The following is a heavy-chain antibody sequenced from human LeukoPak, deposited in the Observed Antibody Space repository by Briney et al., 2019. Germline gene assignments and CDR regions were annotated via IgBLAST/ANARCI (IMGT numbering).Heavy chain of an antibody. V-gene: IGHV5-51*01. D-gene: IGHD3-22*01. CDR3: ARAAPNYYDSSCYFDY. J-gene: IGHJ4*02. CDR2: NYPGDSDT. CDR1: GTRFTSYW. Sequence: GASLETSFKGSGTRFTSYWIGWVRPMPGQGLGWMGINYPGDSDTRYSTSFQGRVTISADKSISTAYLQWNSLKASDTAMYYCARAAPNYYDSSCYFDYWGQGTLVTVSS.